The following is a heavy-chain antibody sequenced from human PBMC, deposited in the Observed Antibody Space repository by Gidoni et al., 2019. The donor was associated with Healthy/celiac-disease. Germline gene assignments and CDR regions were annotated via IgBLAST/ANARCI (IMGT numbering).Heavy chain of an antibody. CDR2: ISYDGSNK. V-gene: IGHV3-30-3*01. CDR1: GFSFSSYA. D-gene: IGHD6-19*01. CDR3: ADLVAVAGRGKMDAFDI. J-gene: IGHJ3*02. Sequence: QVQLVESGGGVVQPGRSLRPPCAASGFSFSSYAMHWVRQAPGKGLEWVAVISYDGSNKYYADYVKGRFTISRDNSKNTLYLQMNSLRAEDTAVDYCADLVAVAGRGKMDAFDIWGQGTMVTVSS.